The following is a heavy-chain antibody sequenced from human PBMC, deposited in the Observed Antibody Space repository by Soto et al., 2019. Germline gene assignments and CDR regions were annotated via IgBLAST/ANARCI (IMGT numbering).Heavy chain of an antibody. D-gene: IGHD2-21*02. CDR2: IYYSGST. V-gene: IGHV4-61*01. CDR1: GGSVSSGSYY. J-gene: IGHJ1*01. CDR3: ARGAGLAYCGGDCSTGYFQH. Sequence: SETLSLTCTVSGGSVSSGSYYWSWIRQPPGKGLEWIGYIYYSGSTNYNPSLKSRVTISVDTSKNQFSLKLSSVTAADTAVYYCARGAGLAYCGGDCSTGYFQHWGQGTLVTVSS.